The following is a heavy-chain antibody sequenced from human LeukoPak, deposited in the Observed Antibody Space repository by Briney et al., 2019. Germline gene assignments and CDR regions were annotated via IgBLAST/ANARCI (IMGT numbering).Heavy chain of an antibody. D-gene: IGHD3-10*01. CDR3: ARSPAQLLWFGEDWFDP. Sequence: SETLSLTCTVSGGSIRSYYWSWIRQPPGKGLEWIGYIYYSGSTNYNPSLKSRVTISVDTSKNQFSLKLSSVTAADTAVYYCARSPAQLLWFGEDWFDPWGRGTLVTVSS. V-gene: IGHV4-59*01. J-gene: IGHJ5*02. CDR2: IYYSGST. CDR1: GGSIRSYY.